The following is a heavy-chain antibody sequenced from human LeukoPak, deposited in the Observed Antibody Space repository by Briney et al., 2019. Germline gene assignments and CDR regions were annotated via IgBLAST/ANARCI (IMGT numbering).Heavy chain of an antibody. CDR1: GGSFSGYY. J-gene: IGHJ4*02. Sequence: SETLSLTCAVYGGSFSGYYWSWIRQPPGKGLEWIGEINHSGSTNYNPSLKSRVTISVDTSKNQFSLKLSSVTAADTAVYYCARLIAVAPYYFDYWGQGTLVTVSS. CDR2: INHSGST. V-gene: IGHV4-34*01. D-gene: IGHD6-19*01. CDR3: ARLIAVAPYYFDY.